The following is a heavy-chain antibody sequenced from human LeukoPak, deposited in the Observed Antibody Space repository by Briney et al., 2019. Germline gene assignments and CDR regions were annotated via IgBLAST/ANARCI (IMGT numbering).Heavy chain of an antibody. D-gene: IGHD1-26*01. Sequence: ASVKVSCKASGYTFTSYGISWVRQAPGQGLEWMGWISAYNGNTNYAQKLQGRVTITADESTSTAYMELSSLRSEDTAVYYCARDSGSYYYYFDYWAREPWSPSPQ. J-gene: IGHJ4*02. V-gene: IGHV1-18*01. CDR1: GYTFTSYG. CDR2: ISAYNGNT. CDR3: ARDSGSYYYYFDY.